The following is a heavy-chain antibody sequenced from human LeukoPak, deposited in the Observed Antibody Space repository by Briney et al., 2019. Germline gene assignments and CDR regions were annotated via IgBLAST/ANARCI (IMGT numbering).Heavy chain of an antibody. J-gene: IGHJ4*02. CDR3: AKVSLWNYFDY. CDR1: GFTFDDYA. V-gene: IGHV3-9*01. D-gene: IGHD1-1*01. Sequence: PGGSLRLSCAASGFTFDDYAMHWVRQAPGKGLEWVSGISWNSGSIGYADSVKGRFTISRDNAKNSLYLQMNSLRAEDTAVYYCAKVSLWNYFDYWGQGTLVTVSS. CDR2: ISWNSGSI.